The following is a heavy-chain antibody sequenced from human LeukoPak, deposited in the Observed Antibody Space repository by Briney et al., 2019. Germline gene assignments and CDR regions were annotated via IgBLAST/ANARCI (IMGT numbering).Heavy chain of an antibody. J-gene: IGHJ4*02. D-gene: IGHD5-18*01. CDR1: GDSISCCY. Sequence: SETLSLTCAVSGDSISCCYWTWIRQPAGKGLEWIGRIFISGSTNYNPSLQGRVTMSVDRSKSQFPLKLSSVTAADTAVYYCVRQGYNYGAFNAWGQGTLVTVSS. CDR3: VRQGYNYGAFNA. CDR2: IFISGST. V-gene: IGHV4-4*07.